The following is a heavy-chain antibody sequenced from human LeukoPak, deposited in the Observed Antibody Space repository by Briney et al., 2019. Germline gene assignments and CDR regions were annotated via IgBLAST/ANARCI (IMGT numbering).Heavy chain of an antibody. CDR1: GFIFSNYA. V-gene: IGHV3-23*01. D-gene: IGHD5-24*01. J-gene: IGHJ4*02. Sequence: PGGSLRLSCAASGFIFSNYAMTWVRQAPGRGLEWVAGISGSADSSYADSVKGRFTISRDNSKNTLYLQMNSLRAEDTAVYYCAKVDDGYNSVNNFDYWGQGTLVTVSS. CDR2: ISGSADS. CDR3: AKVDDGYNSVNNFDY.